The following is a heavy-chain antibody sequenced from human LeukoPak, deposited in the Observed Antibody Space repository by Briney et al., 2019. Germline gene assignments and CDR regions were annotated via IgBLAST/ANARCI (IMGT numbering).Heavy chain of an antibody. V-gene: IGHV4-34*01. CDR3: ARDSGTTGEVKFDP. Sequence: SETLSLTCAVYGESLSGYYWSWIRQPPGKGLEWIGEINHSGSTNYNPSLKSRVTISVDTSKSQFSLKLSSVTAADTAVYYCARDSGTTGEVKFDPWGQGTLVTVSS. CDR1: GESLSGYY. J-gene: IGHJ5*02. CDR2: INHSGST. D-gene: IGHD3-10*01.